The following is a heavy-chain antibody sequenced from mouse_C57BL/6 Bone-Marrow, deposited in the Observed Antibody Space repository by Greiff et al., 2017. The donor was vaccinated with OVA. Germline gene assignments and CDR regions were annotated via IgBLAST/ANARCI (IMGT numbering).Heavy chain of an antibody. D-gene: IGHD3-2*02. V-gene: IGHV5-4*01. CDR3: AREGQLRLLAY. CDR1: GFTFSSYA. Sequence: EVHLVESGGGLVKPGGSLKLSCAASGFTFSSYAMSWVRQTPEKRLEWVATISDGGSYTYYPDNVKGRFTISRDNAKNNLYLQMSHLKSEDTAMYYCAREGQLRLLAYWGQGTLVTGSA. CDR2: ISDGGSYT. J-gene: IGHJ3*01.